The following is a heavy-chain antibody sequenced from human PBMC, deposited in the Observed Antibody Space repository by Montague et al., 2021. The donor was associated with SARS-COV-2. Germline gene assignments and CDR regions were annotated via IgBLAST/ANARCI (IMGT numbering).Heavy chain of an antibody. Sequence: SDTLSLTCTVSGGSISSGTYYWGWVRQPPGKGLEWIGTINYSGKTYYNPSLKSRVTISVDTSKNQFSLKVTSVTAADTAVYYCARRAQWQLSWFFDLWGRGTLVTLSS. CDR1: GGSISSGTYY. CDR2: INYSGKT. J-gene: IGHJ2*01. CDR3: ARRAQWQLSWFFDL. D-gene: IGHD6-19*01. V-gene: IGHV4-39*01.